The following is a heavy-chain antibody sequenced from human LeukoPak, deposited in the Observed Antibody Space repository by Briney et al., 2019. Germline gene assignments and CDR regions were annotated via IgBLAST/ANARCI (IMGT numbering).Heavy chain of an antibody. CDR3: AKDTGDYYYYYMDV. D-gene: IGHD7-27*01. CDR1: GFTFSSYG. V-gene: IGHV3-30*02. CDR2: IRYDGSNK. Sequence: LSGGSLRLSCAASGFTFSSYGMHWVRQAPGKGLEWVALIRYDGSNKYYADSVKGRFTISRDNSKNTLYLQMNSLRAEATAVYYCAKDTGDYYYYYMDVWGKGTTVTVSS. J-gene: IGHJ6*03.